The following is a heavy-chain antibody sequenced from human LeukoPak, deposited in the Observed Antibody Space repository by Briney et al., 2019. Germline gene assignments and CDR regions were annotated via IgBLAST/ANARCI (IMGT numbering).Heavy chain of an antibody. D-gene: IGHD3-10*01. CDR3: ARILTSGDY. V-gene: IGHV4-34*01. CDR2: IKHSGST. J-gene: IGHJ4*02. Sequence: SETLSLTCAVYGGSFSGYYWSWIRQPPGKGLEWIGEIKHSGSTNYNPSLKSRVTISVDTSKNQFSLKLSSVTAADTAVYYCARILTSGDYWGQGTLVTVSS. CDR1: GGSFSGYY.